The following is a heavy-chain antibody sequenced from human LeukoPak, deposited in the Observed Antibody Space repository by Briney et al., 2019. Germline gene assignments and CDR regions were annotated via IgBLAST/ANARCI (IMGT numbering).Heavy chain of an antibody. J-gene: IGHJ4*02. V-gene: IGHV4-59*01. D-gene: IGHD3-3*01. CDR1: GGSISSYY. Sequence: PETLSLTCTVSGGSISSYYWSWIRQPPGKGLEWIGYIYYSGSTNYNPSLKSRVTISVDTSKNQFSLKLSSVTAADTAVYYCAREVYDFWSGTIDYWGQGTLVTVSS. CDR3: AREVYDFWSGTIDY. CDR2: IYYSGST.